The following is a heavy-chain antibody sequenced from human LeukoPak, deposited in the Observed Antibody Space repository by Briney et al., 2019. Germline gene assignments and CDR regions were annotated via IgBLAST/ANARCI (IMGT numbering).Heavy chain of an antibody. J-gene: IGHJ4*02. D-gene: IGHD2-2*01. CDR3: GRLAHNAWYAIDF. V-gene: IGHV3-7*01. CDR1: GFSFSSYW. CDR2: IRGDGNEK. Sequence: GGSLRLSCAASGFSFSSYWMTWVRQAPGRGLEFVANIRGDGNEKYYMDSMKGRLTISRDNPKNSLYLQINNLRAEDTAVYYCGRLAHNAWYAIDFWGQGTLVTVSS.